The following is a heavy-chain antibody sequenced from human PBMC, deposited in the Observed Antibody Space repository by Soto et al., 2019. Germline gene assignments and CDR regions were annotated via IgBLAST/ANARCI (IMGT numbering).Heavy chain of an antibody. Sequence: QVQLVESGGGVVQPGRSLRLSCAASGFNFSSYGMHWVRQAPGKGLEWVEVIWYDGSNKYYADSVKGRFTISRDNSKNTLYLQMYSLTAEDTAVDYCARNSPQTMSFDYWCQGTLVTVSS. V-gene: IGHV3-33*01. J-gene: IGHJ4*02. D-gene: IGHD1-1*01. CDR1: GFNFSSYG. CDR2: IWYDGSNK. CDR3: ARNSPQTMSFDY.